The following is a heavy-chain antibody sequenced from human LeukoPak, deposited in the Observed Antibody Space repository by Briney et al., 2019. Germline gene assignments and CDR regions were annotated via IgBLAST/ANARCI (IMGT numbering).Heavy chain of an antibody. D-gene: IGHD6-19*01. Sequence: ASVKVSCKASGYTFTSYGISWARQAPGQGLEWMGWISAYNGNTNYAQKLQGRVTMTTDTSTSTAYMELRSLRSDDTAVYYCARDHIAVAGNAAFDIWGQGTMVTVSS. CDR2: ISAYNGNT. J-gene: IGHJ3*02. CDR1: GYTFTSYG. CDR3: ARDHIAVAGNAAFDI. V-gene: IGHV1-18*01.